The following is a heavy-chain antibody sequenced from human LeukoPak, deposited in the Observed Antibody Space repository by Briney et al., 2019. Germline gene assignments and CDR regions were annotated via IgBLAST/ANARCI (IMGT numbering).Heavy chain of an antibody. Sequence: QPGGSLRLSCAASGFSFSSHGMSWVRQAPGKGLEWVSGISSSGDTTYYADSVKGRFTISRDNSKNTLYLRMISLRAEDTAVYYCAKRLGYCSGGNCYSYFAYWGQGTLVTVSS. CDR3: AKRLGYCSGGNCYSYFAY. D-gene: IGHD2-15*01. CDR1: GFSFSSHG. J-gene: IGHJ4*02. CDR2: ISSSGDTT. V-gene: IGHV3-23*01.